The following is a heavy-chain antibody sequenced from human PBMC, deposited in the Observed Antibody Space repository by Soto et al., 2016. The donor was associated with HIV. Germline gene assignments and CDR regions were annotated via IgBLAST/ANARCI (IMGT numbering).Heavy chain of an antibody. CDR1: GGTFNSYA. Sequence: QVQLVQSGTEVKKPGSSVKVSCTASGGTFNSYALSWVRQAPGQGLEWMGVIIPMFDTTNYAQNFQGRVTITADESTSTAYMELNSLTFDDTAVYYCARGSVPSAFDIWGQGTLVIVSS. CDR3: ARGSVPSAFDI. D-gene: IGHD2-2*01. J-gene: IGHJ3*02. CDR2: IIPMFDTT. V-gene: IGHV1-69*01.